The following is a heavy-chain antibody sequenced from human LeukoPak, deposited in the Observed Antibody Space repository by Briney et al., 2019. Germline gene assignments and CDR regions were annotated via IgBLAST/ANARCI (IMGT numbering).Heavy chain of an antibody. CDR3: ARQVPSIAVAGNLDY. D-gene: IGHD6-19*01. CDR2: IYHSGST. CDR1: GGSITSYY. J-gene: IGHJ4*02. Sequence: SETLSLTCTVSGGSITSYYWSWIRQPPGKGLEWIGSIYHSGSTYYNPSLKSRVTISVDTSKNQFSLKLSSVTAADTAVYYCARQVPSIAVAGNLDYWGQGTLVTVSS. V-gene: IGHV4-59*08.